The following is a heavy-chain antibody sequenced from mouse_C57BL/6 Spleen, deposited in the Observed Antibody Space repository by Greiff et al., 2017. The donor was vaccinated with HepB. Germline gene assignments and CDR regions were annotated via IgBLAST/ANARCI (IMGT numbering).Heavy chain of an antibody. CDR1: GYTFTSYW. Sequence: VQLQESGAELAKPGASVKLSCKASGYTFTSYWMHWVKQRPGQGLEWIGYINPSSGYTKYNQKFKDKATLTADKSSSTAYMKLSSLTYEDSAVYDCASRKLGYFDDWGQGTTLTVSS. J-gene: IGHJ2*01. V-gene: IGHV1-7*01. D-gene: IGHD4-1*01. CDR3: ASRKLGYFDD. CDR2: INPSSGYT.